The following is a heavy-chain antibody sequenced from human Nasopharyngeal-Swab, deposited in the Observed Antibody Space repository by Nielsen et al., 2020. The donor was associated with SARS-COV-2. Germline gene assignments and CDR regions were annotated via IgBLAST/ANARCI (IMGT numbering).Heavy chain of an antibody. J-gene: IGHJ3*02. CDR3: ARVRGDYDSSGYYYHDGAFDI. CDR2: INSDGSST. D-gene: IGHD3-22*01. V-gene: IGHV3-74*01. CDR1: GFTFSSYR. Sequence: GKSLKISCAASGFTFSSYRMHWVRQAPGKGLVWVSRINSDGSSTSYADSVKGRFTISRDNAKNTLYLQMNSLRAEDTAVYYCARVRGDYDSSGYYYHDGAFDIWGQGTMVTVSS.